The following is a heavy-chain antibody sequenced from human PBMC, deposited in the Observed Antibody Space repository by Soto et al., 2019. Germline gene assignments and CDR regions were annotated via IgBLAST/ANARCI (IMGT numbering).Heavy chain of an antibody. J-gene: IGHJ6*02. CDR2: IWHDGSTT. Sequence: EQLVESGGGVVQPGRSLRLSCAASGFSFSSYAMHWVRQAPGKGLEWVALIWHDGSTTSYADSVKGRFTISRDNSKNTHYLQMNNLRAEDTAVYYCARDVETTKANYYYYGMDVWGRGTPVTVSS. CDR3: ARDVETTKANYYYYGMDV. D-gene: IGHD5-18*01. V-gene: IGHV3-33*01. CDR1: GFSFSSYA.